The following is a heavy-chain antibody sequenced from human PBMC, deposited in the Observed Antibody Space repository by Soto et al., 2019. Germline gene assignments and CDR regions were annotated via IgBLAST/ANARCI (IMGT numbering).Heavy chain of an antibody. J-gene: IGHJ6*03. V-gene: IGHV3-23*01. Sequence: EVQLLESGGGLVQPGGSLRLSCAASGFTFSSYAMSWVRQAPGKGLEWVSTVSGSDDTTYYSGSVKGRFTSSRDNSKNTLSLQMNSLRAEDTAVYFCARSIVVRKSESHFYYYMDVWGKGTTVTVSS. CDR3: ARSIVVRKSESHFYYYMDV. CDR1: GFTFSSYA. D-gene: IGHD2-21*01. CDR2: VSGSDDTT.